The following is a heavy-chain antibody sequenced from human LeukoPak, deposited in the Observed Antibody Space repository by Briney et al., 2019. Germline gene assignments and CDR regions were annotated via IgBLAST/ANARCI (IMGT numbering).Heavy chain of an antibody. CDR3: ASMDV. CDR1: GGALSSDY. V-gene: IGHV4-59*01. CDR2: IYYSVSA. Sequence: SETLSLTCTVSGGALSSDYGSWIRQPPGKGLEWIGYIYYSVSANSKPSLKTRVTISVDTSKNQSSLKLSSVTAADTAVYYCASMDVWGKGTTVTVSS. J-gene: IGHJ6*04.